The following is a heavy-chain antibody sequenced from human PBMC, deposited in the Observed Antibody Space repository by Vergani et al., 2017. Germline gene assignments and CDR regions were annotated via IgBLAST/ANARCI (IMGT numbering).Heavy chain of an antibody. J-gene: IGHJ2*01. CDR2: ISGPGLST. V-gene: IGHV3-23*01. CDR1: GFTFSNSA. D-gene: IGHD1-14*01. Sequence: EVHLLESGGGLVQSGGSLRLSCAASGFTFSNSAVSWVRQAPGRGLAWVSSISGPGLSTYYADSVKGRFSISRDNSKNTVFLQMNSLRAEDTAVYYCARSEPGGRWYFDLWGRGTLVTVSS. CDR3: ARSEPGGRWYFDL.